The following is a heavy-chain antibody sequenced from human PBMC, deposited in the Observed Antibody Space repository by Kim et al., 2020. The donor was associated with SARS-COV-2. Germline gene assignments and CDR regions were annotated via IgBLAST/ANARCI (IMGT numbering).Heavy chain of an antibody. CDR1: GFTFSNYA. Sequence: GGSLRLSCGASGFTFSNYAMSWVRQAPGKGLEWVSAITGGGGDTFHADSVKGRFSISRDKSKNTLYLQMNSLRVEDTAIYYCVKGSSASRPYYFDSWGPGVLVTVSS. J-gene: IGHJ4*02. V-gene: IGHV3-23*01. D-gene: IGHD1-26*01. CDR2: ITGGGGDT. CDR3: VKGSSASRPYYFDS.